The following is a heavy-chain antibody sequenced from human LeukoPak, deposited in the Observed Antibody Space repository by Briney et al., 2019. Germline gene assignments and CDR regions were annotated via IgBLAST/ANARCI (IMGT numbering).Heavy chain of an antibody. Sequence: GGSLRLSCAASEFTFSDDWMSWVRQAPGKGLEWVGRIKSKTDGGTTDYAAPVKGRFTISRDDSKNLLYLQMKSLKTDDTGVYYCSTGAFWGQGTLVTVPS. J-gene: IGHJ4*02. CDR1: EFTFSDDW. CDR3: STGAF. CDR2: IKSKTDGGTT. V-gene: IGHV3-15*01.